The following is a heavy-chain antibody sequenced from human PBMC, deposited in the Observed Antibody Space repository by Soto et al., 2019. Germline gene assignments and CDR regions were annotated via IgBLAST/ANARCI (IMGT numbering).Heavy chain of an antibody. CDR3: ARSVVTPFGFDY. V-gene: IGHV4-59*01. CDR2: IYYSGST. D-gene: IGHD2-21*02. Sequence: SETLSLTCTVSGGSISGYYWSWIRQPPGKGLEWIGYIYYSGSTNYNPSLKSRVTISVDTSKNQFSLKLSSVTAADTAVYYCARSVVTPFGFDYWGQGTLVTVSS. CDR1: GGSISGYY. J-gene: IGHJ4*02.